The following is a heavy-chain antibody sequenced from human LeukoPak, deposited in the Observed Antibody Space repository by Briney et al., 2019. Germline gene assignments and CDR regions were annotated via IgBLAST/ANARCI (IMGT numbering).Heavy chain of an antibody. D-gene: IGHD3-3*01. Sequence: PGGSLRLSCAASGFTFSSYSMSWVRQAPGKGLEWVSAISGSGGSTYYADSVKGRFTISRDNSKNTLYLQMNSLRAEDTAVYYCAKKAYDFWSGYSDYWGQGTLVTVSS. V-gene: IGHV3-23*01. CDR3: AKKAYDFWSGYSDY. CDR1: GFTFSSYS. J-gene: IGHJ4*02. CDR2: ISGSGGST.